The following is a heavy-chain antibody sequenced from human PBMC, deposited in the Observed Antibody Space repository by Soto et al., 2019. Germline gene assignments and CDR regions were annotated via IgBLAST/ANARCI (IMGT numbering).Heavy chain of an antibody. CDR1: GGSFSNNY. D-gene: IGHD2-15*01. J-gene: IGHJ6*02. CDR2: ISPSGTT. CDR3: ARGGNCIVSSCPLGSHYGMDV. Sequence: SSETLSLTCAVYGGSFSNNYWTWFRQPPGKGLEWIGEISPSGTTKYIPSLKSRGAISVDTSRKQFFLKVTYVSAADTAVYYCARGGNCIVSSCPLGSHYGMDVWGQGTTVT. V-gene: IGHV4-34*01.